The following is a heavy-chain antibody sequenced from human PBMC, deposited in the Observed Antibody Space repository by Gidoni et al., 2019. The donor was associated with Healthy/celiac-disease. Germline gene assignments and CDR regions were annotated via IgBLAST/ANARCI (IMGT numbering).Heavy chain of an antibody. CDR1: GFTFSSYG. Sequence: QVQLVESGGRVVLPGRSLRLSCAASGFTFSSYGMHWVRQAAGKGLGWVAVIWYDGSNKNNADSVKGRFTISRDSSKNTLYLQMNSLRAEDTAVYYCARDLTGSYGMDVWGQGTTVTVSS. J-gene: IGHJ6*02. V-gene: IGHV3-33*01. CDR2: IWYDGSNK. CDR3: ARDLTGSYGMDV.